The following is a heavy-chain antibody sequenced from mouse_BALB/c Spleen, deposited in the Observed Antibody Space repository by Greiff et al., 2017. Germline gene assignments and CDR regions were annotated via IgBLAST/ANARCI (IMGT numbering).Heavy chain of an antibody. Sequence: VQLKESGPGLVKPSQSLSLTCSVTGYSITSGYYWNWIRQFPGNKLEWMGYISYDGSNNYNPSLKNRISITRDTSKNQFFLKLNSVTTEDTATYYCARDLITEFAYWGQGTLVTVSA. CDR3: ARDLITEFAY. CDR2: ISYDGSN. V-gene: IGHV3-6*02. CDR1: GYSITSGYY. D-gene: IGHD2-4*01. J-gene: IGHJ3*01.